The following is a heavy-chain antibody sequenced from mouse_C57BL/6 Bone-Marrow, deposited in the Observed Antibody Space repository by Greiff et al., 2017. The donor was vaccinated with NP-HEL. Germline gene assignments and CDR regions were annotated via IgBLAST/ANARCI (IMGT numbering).Heavy chain of an antibody. CDR3: ARRDSSGYGFAY. Sequence: QVQLQQPGAELVMPGASVKLSCKASGYTFTSCWMHWVKQRPGQGLEWIGEIDPSDSYTNYNQKFKGKSTLTVDKSSSTAYMQLSSLTSEDSAVYYCARRDSSGYGFAYWGQGTLVTVSA. V-gene: IGHV1-69*01. CDR2: IDPSDSYT. CDR1: GYTFTSCW. J-gene: IGHJ3*01. D-gene: IGHD3-2*02.